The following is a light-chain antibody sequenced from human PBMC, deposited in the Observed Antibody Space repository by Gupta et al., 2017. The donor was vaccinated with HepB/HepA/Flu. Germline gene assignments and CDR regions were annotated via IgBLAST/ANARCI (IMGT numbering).Light chain of an antibody. CDR2: WAS. CDR1: QSVFYSSNNRNY. Sequence: DIVLTQSPDSVAVSLGERATINCKSSQSVFYSSNNRNYLAWYQQKPGQPPKLLIYWASTRESGVPDRFSGSGSGTEFTLTISSLQAEDVAVYYCQQDDSSPYTFGHGTKVDIK. J-gene: IGKJ3*01. CDR3: QQDDSSPYT. V-gene: IGKV4-1*01.